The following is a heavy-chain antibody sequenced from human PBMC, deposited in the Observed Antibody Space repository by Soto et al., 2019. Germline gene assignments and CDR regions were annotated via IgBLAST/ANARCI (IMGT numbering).Heavy chain of an antibody. D-gene: IGHD3-22*01. V-gene: IGHV3-30-3*01. J-gene: IGHJ4*02. Sequence: PGESPKISCAAPGFTFSSYAMHWVRQAPGKGLGGVAVISYEGSNKYYADSVKGRFTISRDNSKNTLYLQMNSLRPEVTAVYYWARDVYNPYCYDSSGYYPDGFDYWGQGTLVTVSS. CDR3: ARDVYNPYCYDSSGYYPDGFDY. CDR2: ISYEGSNK. CDR1: GFTFSSYA.